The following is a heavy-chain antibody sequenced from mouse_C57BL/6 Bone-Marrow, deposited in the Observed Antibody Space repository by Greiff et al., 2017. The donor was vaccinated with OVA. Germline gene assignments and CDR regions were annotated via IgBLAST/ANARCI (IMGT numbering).Heavy chain of an antibody. CDR3: TIYYYGSSGYFDV. CDR1: GFTFSSYA. CDR2: ISSGGDYI. D-gene: IGHD1-1*01. V-gene: IGHV5-9-1*02. J-gene: IGHJ1*03. Sequence: EVQVVESGAGLVKPGGSLKLSCAASGFTFSSYAMSWVRQTPEKRLEWVAYISSGGDYIYYADTVKGRFTISRDNARNTLYLQMSSLKSEDTAMYYCTIYYYGSSGYFDVWGTGTTVTVSS.